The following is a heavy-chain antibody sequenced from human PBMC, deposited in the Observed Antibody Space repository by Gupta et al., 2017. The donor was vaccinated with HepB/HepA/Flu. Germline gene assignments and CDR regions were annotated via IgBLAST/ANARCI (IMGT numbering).Heavy chain of an antibody. CDR2: VFYSGIT. CDR1: GDSITNNIHH. J-gene: IGHJ3*01. V-gene: IGHV4-39*01. CDR3: TRRQYCVTASCLATQRSTDV. D-gene: IGHD2-21*01. Sequence: QLQLQESGPGQVKPSETLSLTCTVSGDSITNNIHHCAWIRQPPGKGLEWFATVFYSGITPYIPSLKSRVTISMDTSENQFSLKLTSVTAADTAVYFCTRRQYCVTASCLATQRSTDVWGRGTMVSVSS.